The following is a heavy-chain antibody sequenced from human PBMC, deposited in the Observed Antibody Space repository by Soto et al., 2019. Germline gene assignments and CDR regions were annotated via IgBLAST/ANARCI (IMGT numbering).Heavy chain of an antibody. CDR3: ARDTGDGTFDF. CDR2: INAGYGNP. J-gene: IGHJ4*02. V-gene: IGHV1-3*01. D-gene: IGHD7-27*01. Sequence: QVHLVQSGAEVRKPGPSGRVSCKASGYTFSGYARHWVRQSPGQRLEWMGWINAGYGNPKPSQKFQDRVTISRDTSASTAYMELTSLRSEDTAVYYCARDTGDGTFDFWGQGTLVTVSS. CDR1: GYTFSGYA.